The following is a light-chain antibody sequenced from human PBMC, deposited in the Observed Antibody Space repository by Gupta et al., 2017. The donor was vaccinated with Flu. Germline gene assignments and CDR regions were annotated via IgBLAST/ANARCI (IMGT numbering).Light chain of an antibody. CDR2: EVS. CDR1: SSDVGGYDY. J-gene: IGLJ2*01. CDR3: SAYTSTNTVI. V-gene: IGLV2-14*01. Sequence: QSALPQPASVSGSPGPSITISCTGTSSDVGGYDYVSWHQQQPGKAPKLMISEVSNRPSGVSIRFSGSKSGNTASLTISGRQAEDGADYYCSAYTSTNTVIFGGGTKLTVL.